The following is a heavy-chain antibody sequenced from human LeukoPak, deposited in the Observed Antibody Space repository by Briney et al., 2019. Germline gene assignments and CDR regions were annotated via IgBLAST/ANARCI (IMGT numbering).Heavy chain of an antibody. CDR3: ASTIRGYDYGGNWDWFDP. V-gene: IGHV4-31*03. Sequence: SETLSLTCTVSGVSISSGGYYWSWIRQHPGKGLEWIGYIYYSGSTYYNPSLKSRVTISVDTSKNQSSLKLSSVTAADTAVYYCASTIRGYDYGGNWDWFDPWGQGTLVTVSS. CDR2: IYYSGST. J-gene: IGHJ5*02. D-gene: IGHD4-23*01. CDR1: GVSISSGGYY.